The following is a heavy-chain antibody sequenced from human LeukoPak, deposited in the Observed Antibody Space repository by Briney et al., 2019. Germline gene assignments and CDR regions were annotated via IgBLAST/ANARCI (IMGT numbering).Heavy chain of an antibody. CDR3: AKDQRVTTVTPQPYYYYGMDV. CDR2: ISYDGSNK. Sequence: GGSLRLSCAASGFTFSSYGMHWVRQAPGKGLEWVAVISYDGSNKYYADSVKGRFTISRDNSKNTLYLQMNSLRAEDTAVYYCAKDQRVTTVTPQPYYYYGMDVWGQGTTVTVSS. J-gene: IGHJ6*02. V-gene: IGHV3-30*18. CDR1: GFTFSSYG. D-gene: IGHD4-17*01.